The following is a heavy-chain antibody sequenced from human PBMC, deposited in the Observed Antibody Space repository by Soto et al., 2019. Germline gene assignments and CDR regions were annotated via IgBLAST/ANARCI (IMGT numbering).Heavy chain of an antibody. D-gene: IGHD3-22*01. J-gene: IGHJ4*02. CDR2: INHSGST. CDR3: ARGPFYYGSSGYYYGSPVYY. Sequence: SETLSLTCAVYGGSLSGSYWSWIRQPPGKGMEWIGEINHSGSTNYNPSLKSRVTISVDTSKNQFSLKLSSVTAADTAVYYCARGPFYYGSSGYYYGSPVYYWGQGTLVTVSS. CDR1: GGSLSGSY. V-gene: IGHV4-34*01.